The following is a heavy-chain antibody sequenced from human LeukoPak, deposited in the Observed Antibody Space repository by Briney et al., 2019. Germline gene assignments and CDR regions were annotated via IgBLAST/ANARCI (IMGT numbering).Heavy chain of an antibody. Sequence: ASVTVSFMVSGYTLTELSMHWVRQAPGKGLEWMGGFDPEDGETIYAQKFQGRVTMTEDTSTDTAYMELSSLRSEDTAVYYCAPGMRGPYYYYGMDVWGQGTTVTVSS. CDR1: GYTLTELS. V-gene: IGHV1-24*01. CDR3: APGMRGPYYYYGMDV. D-gene: IGHD2-2*01. CDR2: FDPEDGET. J-gene: IGHJ6*02.